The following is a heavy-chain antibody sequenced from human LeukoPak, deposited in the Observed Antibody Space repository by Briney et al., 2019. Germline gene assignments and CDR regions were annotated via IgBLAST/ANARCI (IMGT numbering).Heavy chain of an antibody. CDR3: ARDYDSSGYYLN. J-gene: IGHJ4*02. D-gene: IGHD3-22*01. CDR1: GGSFSGYY. V-gene: IGHV4-34*01. Sequence: SETLSLTCAVYGGSFSGYYWSWIRQPPGKGLEWIGEINHSGSTNYNPSLKSRVTISVDTSKNQFSLKLSSVTAADTAVYYCARDYDSSGYYLNWGQGTLVTVSS. CDR2: INHSGST.